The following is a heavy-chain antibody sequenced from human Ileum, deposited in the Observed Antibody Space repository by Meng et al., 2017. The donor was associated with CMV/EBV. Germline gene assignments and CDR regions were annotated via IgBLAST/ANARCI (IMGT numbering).Heavy chain of an antibody. V-gene: IGHV4-59*01. CDR2: IYDSGST. CDR3: ARLGWIAARPGWFDP. CDR1: GGSISSYY. D-gene: IGHD6-6*01. J-gene: IGHJ5*02. Sequence: HLMGSGPGLGMPSETLSLPCTASGGSISSYYWIWIRQPPGKGLEWIGYIYDSGSTNYNPSLKSRVTISVDTSKNQFSLKLSSVTAADTAVYYCARLGWIAARPGWFDPWGQGTLVTVSS.